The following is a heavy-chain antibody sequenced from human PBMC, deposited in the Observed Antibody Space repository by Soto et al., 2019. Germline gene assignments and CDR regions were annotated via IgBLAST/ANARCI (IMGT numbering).Heavy chain of an antibody. CDR3: ARGRGRAAGYYYYMDV. Sequence: ASETLSLTCTVSGGSISSYYWSWIRQPPGKGLEWIGYIYYSGSTNYNPSPKSRVTISVDTSKNQFSLKLSSVTAADTAVYYCARGRGRAAGYYYYMDVWGKGTTVTVSS. V-gene: IGHV4-59*12. J-gene: IGHJ6*03. CDR2: IYYSGST. D-gene: IGHD6-13*01. CDR1: GGSISSYY.